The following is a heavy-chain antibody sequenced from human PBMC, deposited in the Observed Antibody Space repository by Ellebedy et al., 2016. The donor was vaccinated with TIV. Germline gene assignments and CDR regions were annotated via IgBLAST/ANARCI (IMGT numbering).Heavy chain of an antibody. V-gene: IGHV3-30*02. D-gene: IGHD2-2*01. CDR1: GFTFSSYG. J-gene: IGHJ6*02. CDR2: IWYDGSNK. CDR3: VKVGQLLSVDGMDV. Sequence: GGSLRLSXAASGFTFSSYGMHWVRQAPGKGLEWVAVIWYDGSNKYYADSVKGRFTISRDNSKNTLCLQMSSLRAEDTAVYYCVKVGQLLSVDGMDVWGQGTTVTVSS.